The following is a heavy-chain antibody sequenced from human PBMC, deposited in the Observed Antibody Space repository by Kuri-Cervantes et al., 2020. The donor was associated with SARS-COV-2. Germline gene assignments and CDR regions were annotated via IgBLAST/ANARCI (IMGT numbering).Heavy chain of an antibody. CDR3: ARETSRTSGTGYYFDY. J-gene: IGHJ4*02. CDR2: IIPIVGVP. D-gene: IGHD6-19*01. Sequence: SVKVSCKTSGGSFSSYAIRWVRQAPGQGLEWMGRIIPIVGVPNYAQNFQGRVTITADTSTSTAYVELSNLRSEDTAVYHCARETSRTSGTGYYFDYWGQGTLVTVSS. V-gene: IGHV1-69*04. CDR1: GGSFSSYA.